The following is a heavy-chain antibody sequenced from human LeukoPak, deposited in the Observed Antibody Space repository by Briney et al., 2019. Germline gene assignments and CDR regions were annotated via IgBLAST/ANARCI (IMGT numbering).Heavy chain of an antibody. Sequence: SETLSLTCTVSGGSISSYYWSWIRQPPGKGLEWIGYIYYSGSTNYNPSLKSRVTISVDTSKNQFSLKLSSVTAADTAVYYCARVGSSGWLRGYFDYWGQGTLVTVSS. V-gene: IGHV4-59*01. CDR2: IYYSGST. D-gene: IGHD6-19*01. CDR3: ARVGSSGWLRGYFDY. CDR1: GGSISSYY. J-gene: IGHJ4*02.